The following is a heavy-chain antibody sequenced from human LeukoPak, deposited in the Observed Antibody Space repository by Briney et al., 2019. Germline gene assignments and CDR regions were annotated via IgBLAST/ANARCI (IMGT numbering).Heavy chain of an antibody. CDR2: IIPIFGTA. CDR1: GGTFSSYA. D-gene: IGHD2-2*02. V-gene: IGHV1-69*13. J-gene: IGHJ4*02. Sequence: GASVKVSCKASGGTFSSYAISWVRQAPGQGLEWMGGIIPIFGTANYAQKFQGRVTITADESTSTAYMELSSLRSEDTAVYYCATADRRLYCSSTSCYTATDYWGQGTLVTVSS. CDR3: ATADRRLYCSSTSCYTATDY.